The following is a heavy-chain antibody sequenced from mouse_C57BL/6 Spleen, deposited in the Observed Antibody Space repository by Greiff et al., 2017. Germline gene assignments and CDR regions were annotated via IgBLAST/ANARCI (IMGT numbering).Heavy chain of an antibody. D-gene: IGHD1-1*01. CDR2: ISGGGGNT. CDR3: ASLITTVVAHYAMDY. CDR1: GFTFSSYT. J-gene: IGHJ4*01. Sequence: EVKLMESGGGLVKPGGSLKLSCAASGFTFSSYTMSWVRQTPEKRLEWVATISGGGGNTYYPDSVKGRFTISRDNAKNTLYLQMSSLRSEDTALXYCASLITTVVAHYAMDYWGQGTSVTVSS. V-gene: IGHV5-9*01.